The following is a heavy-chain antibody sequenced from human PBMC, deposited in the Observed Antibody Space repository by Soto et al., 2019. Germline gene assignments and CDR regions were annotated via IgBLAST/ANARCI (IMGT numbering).Heavy chain of an antibody. J-gene: IGHJ6*02. CDR2: ISGSGGTK. CDR3: ARTDCSAIPCYTAYYYYGVRF. CDR1: GFPFASFP. D-gene: IGHD2-15*01. Sequence: GGSLRLSFQPSGFPFASFPLTGARQAPGRGLEWTSAISGSGGTKYYADSVKGRFTISRDNSKNSLYLQMNSLRAEDTGVYYCARTDCSAIPCYTAYYYYGVRFWGQGTTVTVSS. V-gene: IGHV3-48*03.